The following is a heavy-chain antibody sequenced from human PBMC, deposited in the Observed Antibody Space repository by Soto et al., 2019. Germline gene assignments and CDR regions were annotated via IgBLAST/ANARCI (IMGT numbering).Heavy chain of an antibody. D-gene: IGHD6-19*01. CDR3: ARVPSGWSDY. Sequence: EVQLVESGGGLVQPGGSLRLSCAASGFTFSSYRMNWVRQAPGKGLEWVSYISSSSSTIYYADSVKGRFTISRDNAKNSLHLQMNSLRVEDTAVDYCARVPSGWSDYWGQGTLVTVSS. V-gene: IGHV3-48*01. CDR2: ISSSSSTI. J-gene: IGHJ4*02. CDR1: GFTFSSYR.